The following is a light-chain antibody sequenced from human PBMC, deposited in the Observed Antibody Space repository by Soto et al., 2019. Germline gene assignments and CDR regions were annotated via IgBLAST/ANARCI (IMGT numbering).Light chain of an antibody. CDR2: GAS. J-gene: IGKJ1*01. Sequence: EIVMTQSPATLSVSPGERATLSCRASQSVSSNLAWYQQKPGQAPRLLIYGASPRATGIPARFSGSGSGTEFTLTISSLQSEDFAVYYCQQYNNAWTFGQGTKVEIK. V-gene: IGKV3-15*01. CDR1: QSVSSN. CDR3: QQYNNAWT.